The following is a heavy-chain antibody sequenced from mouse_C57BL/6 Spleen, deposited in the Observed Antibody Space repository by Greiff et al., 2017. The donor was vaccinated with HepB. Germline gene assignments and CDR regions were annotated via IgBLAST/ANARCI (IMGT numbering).Heavy chain of an antibody. CDR2: IDPSDSYT. Sequence: VQLQQPGAELVKPGASVKLSCKASGYTFTSYWMQWVKQRPGQGLEWIGEIDPSDSYTNYNQKFKGKATLTVDTSSSTAYMQLSSLTSEDSAVYYCARSTTVVDWYFDVWGTGTTVTVSS. V-gene: IGHV1-50*01. D-gene: IGHD1-1*01. CDR3: ARSTTVVDWYFDV. J-gene: IGHJ1*03. CDR1: GYTFTSYW.